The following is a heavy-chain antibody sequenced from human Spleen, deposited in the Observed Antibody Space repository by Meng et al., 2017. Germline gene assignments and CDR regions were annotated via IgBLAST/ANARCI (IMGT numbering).Heavy chain of an antibody. CDR1: NGAFNGYY. D-gene: IGHD1-26*01. CDR2: INHSGST. J-gene: IGHJ4*02. Sequence: VQLQQWGAGLLKPSETLSLTCAVYNGAFNGYYWTWIRQPPGKGLEWIGEINHSGSTNYNPSLKGRVTILVDSSKNQFSLRLNSVTAADTAMYYCARGGLYSGSYCRYWGQGSLVTVSS. V-gene: IGHV4-34*01. CDR3: ARGGLYSGSYCRY.